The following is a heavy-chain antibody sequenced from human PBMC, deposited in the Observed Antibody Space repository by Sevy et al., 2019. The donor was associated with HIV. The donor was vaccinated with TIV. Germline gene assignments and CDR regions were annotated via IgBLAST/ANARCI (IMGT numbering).Heavy chain of an antibody. CDR3: ALERLFSNVAEYFQN. CDR1: GFTFSDYY. CDR2: ISRSGTTI. D-gene: IGHD1-1*01. Sequence: GGSLRLSCAASGFTFSDYYMSWFRQTPGKGLEWVSYISRSGTTIHYADSVKGRFTISRDNAKNSLYLQMNNLRAEDTAVYCCALERLFSNVAEYFQNWGQGTLVTVSS. J-gene: IGHJ1*01. V-gene: IGHV3-11*01.